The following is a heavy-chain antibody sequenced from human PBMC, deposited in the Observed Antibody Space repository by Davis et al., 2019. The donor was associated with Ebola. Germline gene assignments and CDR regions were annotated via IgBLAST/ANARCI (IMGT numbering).Heavy chain of an antibody. CDR1: GFTFTNAW. J-gene: IGHJ4*02. CDR2: IKSKTFVGTTT. Sequence: PGGSLRLSCAASGFTFTNAWMSWVRQAPGKGLEWVGRIKSKTFVGTTTDYAAPVKGRFTISRDDSKNTLYLQMNSLKTEDTAVYYCTTARGKHCTIAVCYRGGSFDYWGQGTLVTVSS. CDR3: TTARGKHCTIAVCYRGGSFDY. V-gene: IGHV3-15*01. D-gene: IGHD2-8*01.